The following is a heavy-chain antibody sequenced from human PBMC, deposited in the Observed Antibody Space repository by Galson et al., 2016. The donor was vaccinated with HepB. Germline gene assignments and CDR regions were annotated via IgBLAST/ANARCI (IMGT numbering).Heavy chain of an antibody. CDR1: GFTFGDYA. V-gene: IGHV3-9*01. CDR2: ISWNGEDK. J-gene: IGHJ6*04. D-gene: IGHD4-11*01. CDR3: AREVTTVTTNFGLAV. Sequence: SLRLSCAASGFTFGDYAMFWVRQAPGKGLEWVATISWNGEDKNCADSLGGRFTISRDNARDSLFLQMNNMRGEDTATYFCAREVTTVTTNFGLAVWGEGAAVTVSS.